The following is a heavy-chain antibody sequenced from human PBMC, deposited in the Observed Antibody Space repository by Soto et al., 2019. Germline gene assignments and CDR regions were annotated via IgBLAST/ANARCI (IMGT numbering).Heavy chain of an antibody. Sequence: ASLKRSCKGSGYTFTGYYMHWVRQAPGQGLEWMGWINPNSGGTNYAQKFQGWVTMTRDTSISTAYMELSRLRSDDTAVYYCARSREMAIPWFDPWGQGTLVTVSS. CDR3: ARSREMAIPWFDP. V-gene: IGHV1-2*04. CDR1: GYTFTGYY. D-gene: IGHD2-2*02. CDR2: INPNSGGT. J-gene: IGHJ5*02.